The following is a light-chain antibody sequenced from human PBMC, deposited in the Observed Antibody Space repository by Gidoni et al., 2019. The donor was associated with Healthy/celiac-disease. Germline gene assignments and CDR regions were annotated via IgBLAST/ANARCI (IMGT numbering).Light chain of an antibody. V-gene: IGKV1-33*01. Sequence: DIKITQSPSSLSASVGDRVTITCQASQDIRNYLNRYQQKPGKAPKLLIYDASNLETGFPSRFSGSGSGTDFTFTISSLQPEDIATYYCQQFGAFGGGTKVEIK. CDR3: QQFGA. CDR1: QDIRNY. J-gene: IGKJ4*01. CDR2: DAS.